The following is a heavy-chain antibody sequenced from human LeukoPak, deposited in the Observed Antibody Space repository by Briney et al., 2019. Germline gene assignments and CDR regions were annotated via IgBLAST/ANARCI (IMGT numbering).Heavy chain of an antibody. J-gene: IGHJ4*02. Sequence: ASVKVSCKASGYTFTGYYMHWVRQAPGQGLEWMGWINPNSGGTNYAQKFQGRVTMTRDTSISTAYMELSRLRSGDTAVYYCARDISRVGATPSWYWGQGTLVTVSS. V-gene: IGHV1-2*02. CDR3: ARDISRVGATPSWY. CDR1: GYTFTGYY. D-gene: IGHD1-26*01. CDR2: INPNSGGT.